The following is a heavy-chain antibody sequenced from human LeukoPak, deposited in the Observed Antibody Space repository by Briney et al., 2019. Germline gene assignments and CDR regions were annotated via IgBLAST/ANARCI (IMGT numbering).Heavy chain of an antibody. CDR3: ERYNSGY. CDR2: IRYDGDNK. CDR1: GFTFSSYG. Sequence: GSLRLSCAASGFTFSSYGMHWVRQAPGKGLEWVAFIRYDGDNKYYADSVKGRFTISRDNSKNTLYLQMNSLRAEDTAVYYCERYNSGYWGQGTLVTVSS. V-gene: IGHV3-30*02. J-gene: IGHJ4*02. D-gene: IGHD6-19*01.